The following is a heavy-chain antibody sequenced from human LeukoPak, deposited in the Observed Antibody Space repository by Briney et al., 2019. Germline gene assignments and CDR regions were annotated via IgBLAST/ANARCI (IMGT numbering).Heavy chain of an antibody. D-gene: IGHD6-6*01. V-gene: IGHV5-51*01. CDR3: ARLGSSLLGDF. J-gene: IGHJ4*02. CDR1: GYSFTSYW. CDR2: IYPGDSET. Sequence: GESLKISCKGSGYSFTSYWIGWVRQMPVKGPEWMGIIYPGDSETRYSPSFQGQVTISADKSITTAYLQWSSLKASDTAMYYCARLGSSLLGDFWGQGTLVAVSS.